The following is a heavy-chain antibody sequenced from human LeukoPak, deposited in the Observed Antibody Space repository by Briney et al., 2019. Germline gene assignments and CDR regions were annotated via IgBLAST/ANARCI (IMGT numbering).Heavy chain of an antibody. CDR3: AKGRTQLWLDDAFDI. J-gene: IGHJ3*02. D-gene: IGHD5-18*01. Sequence: PGGSLRLSCAASGFTFSRYGMHWVRQAPGKGLEWAAIASYDGSDKYYADSVKGRFTISRDNSKSTLYLQMNSLSTEDTAVYYCAKGRTQLWLDDAFDIWGPGTMVTVSS. CDR2: ASYDGSDK. CDR1: GFTFSRYG. V-gene: IGHV3-30*18.